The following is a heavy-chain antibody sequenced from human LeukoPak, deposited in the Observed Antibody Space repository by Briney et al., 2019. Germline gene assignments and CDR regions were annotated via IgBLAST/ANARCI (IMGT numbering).Heavy chain of an antibody. Sequence: GGSLRLSCAASGFTFSNFSMNWVRQAPGKGLEWVSSISSSGYYIYYADSVKGRFTISRDNAKNSLYLQMNSLRAEDTAVYYCARDNRGFYSDAFDIWGQGTMVIVSS. CDR3: ARDNRGFYSDAFDI. D-gene: IGHD2-15*01. CDR1: GFTFSNFS. V-gene: IGHV3-21*04. CDR2: ISSSGYYI. J-gene: IGHJ3*02.